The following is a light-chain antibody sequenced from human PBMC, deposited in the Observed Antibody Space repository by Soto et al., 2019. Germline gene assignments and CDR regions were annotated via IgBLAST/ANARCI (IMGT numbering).Light chain of an antibody. CDR1: ESIRNN. V-gene: IGKV1-39*01. CDR2: AAS. CDR3: QQTYSTPRGA. Sequence: DIQMSQSPSSLSASVGARVTITCRASESIRNNLNWYQQKPGKAPKLLIYAASTLQSGVPSRFSGGGSGTEFTLTIGSLQPEDFTTDYCQQTYSTPRGAFGQGTKVEFK. J-gene: IGKJ1*01.